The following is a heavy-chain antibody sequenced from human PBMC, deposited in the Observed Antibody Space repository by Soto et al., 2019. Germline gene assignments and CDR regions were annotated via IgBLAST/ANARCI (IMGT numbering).Heavy chain of an antibody. Sequence: SETLSLTCAVSGYSISSGYYWGWIRQPPGKGLEWIGSIYHSGSTYYNPSLKSRVTISVDTSKNQFSLKLSSVTAADTAVYYCAIVGALYDFWSGYYGMDVWGQGTTVTVSS. D-gene: IGHD3-3*01. V-gene: IGHV4-38-2*01. CDR2: IYHSGST. CDR3: AIVGALYDFWSGYYGMDV. CDR1: GYSISSGYY. J-gene: IGHJ6*02.